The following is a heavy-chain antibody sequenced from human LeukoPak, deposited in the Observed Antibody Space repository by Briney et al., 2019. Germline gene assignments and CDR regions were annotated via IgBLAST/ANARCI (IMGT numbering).Heavy chain of an antibody. CDR1: GGSISSYY. V-gene: IGHV4-59*08. CDR3: ASNSGSYYPYYYYYYMDV. D-gene: IGHD1-26*01. J-gene: IGHJ6*03. Sequence: SETLSLTCTVSGGSISSYYWSWIRQPPGKGLEWIGYIYYSGSTNYNPSLKSRVTISVDTSKNQFSLKLSSVTAADTAVYYCASNSGSYYPYYYYYYMDVWGKGATVTVSS. CDR2: IYYSGST.